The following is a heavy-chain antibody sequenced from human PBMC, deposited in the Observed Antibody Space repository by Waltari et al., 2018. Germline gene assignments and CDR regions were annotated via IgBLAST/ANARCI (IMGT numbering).Heavy chain of an antibody. CDR3: QRGDY. Sequence: EVQLVESGGGLVQPGGSLRLACAASGFTLSKFWMSWARQAPGKGLEWVANINQDGSGEYYVDSVKGRFTISRDNAKNSLYLQMNSLRAEDTAVYYCQRGDYWGQGTLVTVSS. J-gene: IGHJ4*02. CDR1: GFTLSKFW. V-gene: IGHV3-7*04. CDR2: INQDGSGE.